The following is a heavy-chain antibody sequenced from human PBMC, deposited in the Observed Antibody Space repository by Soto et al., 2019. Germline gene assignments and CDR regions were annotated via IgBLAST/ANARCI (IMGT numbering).Heavy chain of an antibody. J-gene: IGHJ4*02. CDR3: AKNTGYSYGFPFDY. CDR1: GFTFSSYA. Sequence: QVQLVESGGGVVQPGRSLRLSCAASGFTFSSYAMHWVRQAPGKALAWVAIISHDGSNKYYADSVEGRFTISRDNSKNTLYLQMNSLRAEDTAVYYCAKNTGYSYGFPFDYGGQGTLVTVSS. CDR2: ISHDGSNK. D-gene: IGHD5-18*01. V-gene: IGHV3-30*18.